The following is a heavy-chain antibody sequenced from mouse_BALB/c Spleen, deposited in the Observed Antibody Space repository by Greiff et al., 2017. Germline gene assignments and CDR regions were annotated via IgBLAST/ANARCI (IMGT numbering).Heavy chain of an antibody. CDR3: ARGAMDD. CDR2: IDPANGNT. J-gene: IGHJ4*01. CDR1: GFNIKDTY. V-gene: IGHV14-3*02. Sequence: VQLKESGAELVKPGASVKLSCTASGFNIKDTYMHWVKQRPEQGLEWIGRIDPANGNTKYDPKFQGKATITADTSSNTAYLQLSSLTSEDTAVYYCARGAMDDWGQGTSVTVSS.